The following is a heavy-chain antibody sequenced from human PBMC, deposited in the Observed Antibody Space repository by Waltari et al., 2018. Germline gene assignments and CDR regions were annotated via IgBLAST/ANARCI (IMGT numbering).Heavy chain of an antibody. CDR1: GRDLSGTEDS. V-gene: IGHV4-30-4*01. J-gene: IGHJ4*02. Sequence: QVQLRESGQGLLQSSPALFLACPASGRDLSGTEDSWSWVRRQPGEGREWIGYIDDSGRTHFNPSLRSRVDMSIDTSKNQFSLEVTSVTAADTAVYHCARALQPVSLSDSWGQGLLVTVSS. CDR2: IDDSGRT. CDR3: ARALQPVSLSDS.